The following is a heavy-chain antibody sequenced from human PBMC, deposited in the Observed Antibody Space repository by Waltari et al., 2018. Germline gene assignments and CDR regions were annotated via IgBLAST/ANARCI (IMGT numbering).Heavy chain of an antibody. Sequence: EVQLVESGGGLVQPGQSLRLSCAASGFTFSTYWIPWVRQAPGKGLEWVANIKDDGGEKYYVDSVKGRFTISRDNTKNSLYLQMNSLRAEDTAVYYCARAPYYDFGDYWGQGTLVTVSS. V-gene: IGHV3-7*01. CDR1: GFTFSTYW. J-gene: IGHJ4*02. CDR2: IKDDGGEK. CDR3: ARAPYYDFGDY. D-gene: IGHD3-3*01.